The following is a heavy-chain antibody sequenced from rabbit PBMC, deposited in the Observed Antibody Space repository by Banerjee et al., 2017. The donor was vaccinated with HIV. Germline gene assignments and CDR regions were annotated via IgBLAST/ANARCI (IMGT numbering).Heavy chain of an antibody. CDR2: ILIDNDSR. CDR3: ARGYYTYGYGGVYYGMDL. D-gene: IGHD6-1*01. CDR1: GFSFGSDY. Sequence: QEQLVESGGGLVQPEGSLTLTCTASGFSFGSDYICWVRQAPGKGLEWIGCILIDNDSRWYANWAKGRSTISKTSSTTVTLQMTSLTAADTATYFCARGYYTYGYGGVYYGMDLWGPGTLVTVS. J-gene: IGHJ6*01. V-gene: IGHV1S45*01.